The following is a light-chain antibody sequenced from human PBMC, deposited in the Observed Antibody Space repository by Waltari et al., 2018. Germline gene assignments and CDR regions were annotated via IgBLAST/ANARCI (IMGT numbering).Light chain of an antibody. J-gene: IGKJ1*01. CDR1: QSISSW. Sequence: DIQMTQSPSTLSASVGDRVTITCRASQSISSWLAWYQQKPGTAPKLLIYKASTLESGVPSRFSGSGSGTEFTLTINSLQPDDFATYYCQQYNGYWTCGQGTKVEIK. V-gene: IGKV1-5*03. CDR3: QQYNGYWT. CDR2: KAS.